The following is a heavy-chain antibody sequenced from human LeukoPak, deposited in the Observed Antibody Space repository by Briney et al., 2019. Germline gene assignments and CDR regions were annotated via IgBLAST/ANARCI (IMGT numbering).Heavy chain of an antibody. J-gene: IGHJ3*02. CDR2: IYYSGST. V-gene: IGHV4-39*01. D-gene: IGHD4-17*01. CDR1: GGSISSSSYC. CDR3: ARHRHADYGDQGGAFDI. Sequence: PSETLSLTCTVSGGSISSSSYCWGGMRQAPGKGLEWIGSIYYSGSTYYNPSLKSRVTISVDTSKNQFSLKLSSVTAADTAVYYCARHRHADYGDQGGAFDIWGQGTMVTVSS.